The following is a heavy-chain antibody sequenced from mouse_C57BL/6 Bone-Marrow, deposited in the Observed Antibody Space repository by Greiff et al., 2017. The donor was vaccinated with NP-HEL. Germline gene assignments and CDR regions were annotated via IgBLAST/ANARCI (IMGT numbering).Heavy chain of an antibody. CDR1: GYSITSGYD. D-gene: IGHD2-1*01. CDR3: ARGGVYGNYPYYFDY. V-gene: IGHV3-1*01. CDR2: IRYSGST. J-gene: IGHJ2*01. Sequence: EVQLQESGPGMVKPSQSLSLTCTVTGYSITSGYDWHWIRHFPGNKLEWMGYIRYSGSTNYNPSLKSRISITHDTSKNHFFLKLNSVTTEDTATYYCARGGVYGNYPYYFDYWGQGTTLTVSS.